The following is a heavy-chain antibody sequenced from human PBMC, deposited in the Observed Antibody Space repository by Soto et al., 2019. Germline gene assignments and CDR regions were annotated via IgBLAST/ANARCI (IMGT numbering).Heavy chain of an antibody. J-gene: IGHJ4*02. CDR3: ARAHDYGDYVKASGFDY. D-gene: IGHD4-17*01. V-gene: IGHV4-31*03. CDR2: IYYSGST. Sequence: SETLSLTCTVSGGSISSGGYYWSWIRQHPGKGLEWIGYIYYSGSTYYNPSLKSRVTISVDTSKNQFSLKLSSVTAADTAVYYCARAHDYGDYVKASGFDYWGQGTLVTVSS. CDR1: GGSISSGGYY.